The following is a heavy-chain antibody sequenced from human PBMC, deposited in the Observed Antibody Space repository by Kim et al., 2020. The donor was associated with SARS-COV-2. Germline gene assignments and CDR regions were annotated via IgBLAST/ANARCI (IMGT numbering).Heavy chain of an antibody. V-gene: IGHV1-18*01. CDR2: ISAYNGNT. D-gene: IGHD6-13*01. CDR3: ARVQMGYSSSWYADYYYGMDV. Sequence: ASVKVSCKASGYTFTSYGISWVRQAPGQGLEWMGWISAYNGNTNYAQKLQGRVTMTTDTSTSTAYMELRSLRSDDTAVYYCARVQMGYSSSWYADYYYGMDVWGQGTTVTVSS. J-gene: IGHJ6*02. CDR1: GYTFTSYG.